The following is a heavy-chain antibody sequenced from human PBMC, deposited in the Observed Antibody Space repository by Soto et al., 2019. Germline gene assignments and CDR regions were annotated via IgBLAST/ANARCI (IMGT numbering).Heavy chain of an antibody. J-gene: IGHJ4*02. CDR3: AATLKYRDMIALDGPFSFDY. Sequence: QVQLQESGPGLVKPSQTLSLTCTVSGGSISSGDYYWSWIRQPPGKGLEWIGYIYFDGHTYYNPSLKRRVAMSVDTSMDQISVTLNSVTAADTAVYYCAATLKYRDMIALDGPFSFDYWGQGILVTVSS. D-gene: IGHD2-21*01. CDR1: GGSISSGDYY. CDR2: IYFDGHT. V-gene: IGHV4-30-4*01.